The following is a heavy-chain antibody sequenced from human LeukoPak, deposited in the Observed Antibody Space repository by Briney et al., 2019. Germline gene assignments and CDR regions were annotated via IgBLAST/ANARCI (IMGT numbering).Heavy chain of an antibody. J-gene: IGHJ3*02. D-gene: IGHD3-22*01. Sequence: SETLSLTCTVSGDSIGSHYWSWIRQPPGKGLEWIGYIFYVGSTNYNPSLKSRVTISVDTSKNQFSLKLNSVTAADTSVYYCARDYYDSRGEAFDIWGQGTMVTVSS. V-gene: IGHV4-59*11. CDR3: ARDYYDSRGEAFDI. CDR1: GDSIGSHY. CDR2: IFYVGST.